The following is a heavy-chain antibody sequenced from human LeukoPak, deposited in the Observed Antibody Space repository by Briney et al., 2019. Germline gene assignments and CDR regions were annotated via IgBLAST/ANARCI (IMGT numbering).Heavy chain of an antibody. V-gene: IGHV1-18*01. CDR1: GYTFTSYG. D-gene: IGHD2-2*01. CDR2: ISAYNGNT. J-gene: IGHJ6*02. CDR3: ARGEFMTSSLYGMDV. Sequence: WASVKVSCKASGYTFTSYGISWVRQAPGQGLEWMGWISAYNGNTNYAQKLQGRVTMTTDTSTSTAYMELSSLRSEDTAVYYCARGEFMTSSLYGMDVWGQGTTVTVSS.